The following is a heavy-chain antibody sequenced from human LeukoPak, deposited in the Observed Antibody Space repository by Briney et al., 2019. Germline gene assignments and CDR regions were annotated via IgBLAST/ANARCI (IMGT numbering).Heavy chain of an antibody. Sequence: ASVKVSCKASDYTFTSYGISWVRQAPGQGLEWMGWISAYNGNTNYAQKLQGRVTMTTDTSTSTAYMELRSLRSDDTAVYYCARDVPGYCSSTSCYEKRYFDLWGRGTLVTVSS. CDR1: DYTFTSYG. CDR3: ARDVPGYCSSTSCYEKRYFDL. CDR2: ISAYNGNT. D-gene: IGHD2-2*01. V-gene: IGHV1-18*01. J-gene: IGHJ2*01.